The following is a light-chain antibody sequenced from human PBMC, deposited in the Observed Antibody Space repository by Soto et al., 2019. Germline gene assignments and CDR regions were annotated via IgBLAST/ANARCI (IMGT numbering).Light chain of an antibody. Sequence: DIQMTQSPSTLSGSVGDRVTITCRASQTISGWLAWYQQKPGKAPKLLIYKASTLKSGVPSRFRGSGYGTEFTLTISSLQPDDFATYYCQHYNSYSEAFGQGTKVDIK. CDR2: KAS. CDR3: QHYNSYSEA. CDR1: QTISGW. V-gene: IGKV1-5*03. J-gene: IGKJ1*01.